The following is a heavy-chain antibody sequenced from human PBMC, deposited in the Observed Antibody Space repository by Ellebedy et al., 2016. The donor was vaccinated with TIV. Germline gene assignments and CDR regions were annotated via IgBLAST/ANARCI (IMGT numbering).Heavy chain of an antibody. Sequence: PGGSLRLSCAASGFSFNSYWMHWVRQAPGKGLVWVSRIYGDGSSTSYADSVKGRFTISRDDAQNTLYLQMNSLRADDTAVYYCARAAWGSGGHWFDPWGQGTLVTVSS. CDR3: ARAAWGSGGHWFDP. CDR1: GFSFNSYW. D-gene: IGHD3-10*01. J-gene: IGHJ5*02. CDR2: IYGDGSST. V-gene: IGHV3-74*01.